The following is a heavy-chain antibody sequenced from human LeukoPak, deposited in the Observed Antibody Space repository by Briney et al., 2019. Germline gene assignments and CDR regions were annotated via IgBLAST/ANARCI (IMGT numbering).Heavy chain of an antibody. CDR3: TTFVALRAFDV. CDR2: ISSSSSYI. CDR1: GFTFSSYS. D-gene: IGHD3-10*02. V-gene: IGHV3-21*01. J-gene: IGHJ3*01. Sequence: PGGSLRLSCAASGFTFSSYSMNWVRQAPGKGLEWVSSISSSSSYIYYADSVKGRFTISRDNAKNTLFLQMSSLTVEDTAVYYCTTFVALRAFDVWGQGTMVTVS.